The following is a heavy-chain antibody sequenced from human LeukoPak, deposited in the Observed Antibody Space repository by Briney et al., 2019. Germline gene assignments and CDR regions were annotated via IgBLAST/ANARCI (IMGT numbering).Heavy chain of an antibody. V-gene: IGHV1-8*01. J-gene: IGHJ4*02. CDR2: MNPNSGNT. CDR3: ARGFDFWSGYYWGY. CDR1: GYTFTSYD. Sequence: ASVKVSCKASGYTFTSYDINWVRQATGQGLEWMGWMNPNSGNTGYAQMFQGRVTMTRNTSISTAYMELSSLRSEDTAVYYCARGFDFWSGYYWGYWGQGTLVTVSS. D-gene: IGHD3-3*01.